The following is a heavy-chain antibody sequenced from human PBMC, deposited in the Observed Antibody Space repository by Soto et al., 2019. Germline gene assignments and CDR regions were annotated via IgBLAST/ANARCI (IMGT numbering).Heavy chain of an antibody. V-gene: IGHV6-1*01. J-gene: IGHJ4*02. D-gene: IGHD3-3*01. CDR3: ARGIGYYFWSGSPKPCDY. Sequence: PSQTLSLTCAISGDSVASNSAAWNWIRQSPSRGLEWLGRTYYRSKWYNDYAISVKSRITINQDTSKNQFSLQLNSVTPEDTAVSYCARGIGYYFWSGSPKPCDYWGQGTMVATAS. CDR2: TYYRSKWYN. CDR1: GDSVASNSAA.